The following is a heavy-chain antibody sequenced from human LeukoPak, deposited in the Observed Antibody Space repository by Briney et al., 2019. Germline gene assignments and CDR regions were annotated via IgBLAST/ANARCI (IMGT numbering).Heavy chain of an antibody. CDR2: IRSKAYGGTT. CDR3: TRKHFDILTGYPDY. Sequence: GGSLRLSCSTSGFTFGDYAMSWFRQAPGKGLEWVGFIRSKAYGGTTEYAASVKGRFTISRDDSKRIAYLQMNSLKTEDTAVYYCTRKHFDILTGYPDYWGQGTLVTVSS. V-gene: IGHV3-49*03. J-gene: IGHJ4*02. D-gene: IGHD3-9*01. CDR1: GFTFGDYA.